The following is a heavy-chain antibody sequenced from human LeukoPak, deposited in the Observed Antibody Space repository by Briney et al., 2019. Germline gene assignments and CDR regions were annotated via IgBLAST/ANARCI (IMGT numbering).Heavy chain of an antibody. CDR1: GFTVSSNY. Sequence: GGSLRLSCAASGFTVSSNYMSWVRQAPGKGLEWVSVIYNGGGTYYAGSVKGRFIISRDNSKNTLYLQMNSLRAEDTAVYYCARETGGYFDYWGQGTLVTVSS. CDR3: ARETGGYFDY. D-gene: IGHD7-27*01. V-gene: IGHV3-66*01. CDR2: IYNGGGT. J-gene: IGHJ4*02.